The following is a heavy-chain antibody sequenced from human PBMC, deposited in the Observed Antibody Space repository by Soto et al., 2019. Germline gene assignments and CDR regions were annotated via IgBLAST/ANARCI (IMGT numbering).Heavy chain of an antibody. CDR1: GYTFTSYY. Sequence: ASVKVSCKASGYTFTSYYMHWVRQAPGQGLEWMGIINPSGGSTSYAQKFQGRVTMTRDTSTSTVYMELSSLRSEDTAVYYCAIGYYYDSSGYLYYYYGMDVWGQGTTVTVSS. D-gene: IGHD3-22*01. CDR3: AIGYYYDSSGYLYYYYGMDV. CDR2: INPSGGST. J-gene: IGHJ6*02. V-gene: IGHV1-46*01.